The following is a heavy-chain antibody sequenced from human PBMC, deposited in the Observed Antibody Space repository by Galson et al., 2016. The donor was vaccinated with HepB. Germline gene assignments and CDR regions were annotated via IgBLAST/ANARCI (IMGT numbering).Heavy chain of an antibody. CDR1: GFTFSDYH. V-gene: IGHV3-11*06. Sequence: SLRLSCAASGFTFSDYHMSWIRQAPGKGLECVSHISSSSSFTNYADSVKGRFIISRDNVKNSLYLQMNSLRAEDTAVYFCARGRRGKYDFLTGYTKGLYNYFDPWGQGTLVTVSS. CDR3: ARGRRGKYDFLTGYTKGLYNYFDP. D-gene: IGHD3-9*01. CDR2: ISSSSSFT. J-gene: IGHJ5*02.